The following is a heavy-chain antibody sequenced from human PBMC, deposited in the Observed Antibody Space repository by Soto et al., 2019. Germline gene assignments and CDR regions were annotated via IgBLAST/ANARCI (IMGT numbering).Heavy chain of an antibody. CDR1: GFTFSDYA. D-gene: IGHD2-2*01. CDR2: VAYDGRSK. Sequence: QVQLVESGGGVVQPGRSLRLSCAASGFTFSDYAMHWVRQAPGKGLEWVAVVAYDGRSKYYADSVKGRFTISRDNSSTTVYLQMNSLRDEDTAMYYWARDDILVIPGGSYNYGMDVWGHGTTVTVSS. CDR3: ARDDILVIPGGSYNYGMDV. J-gene: IGHJ6*02. V-gene: IGHV3-30*04.